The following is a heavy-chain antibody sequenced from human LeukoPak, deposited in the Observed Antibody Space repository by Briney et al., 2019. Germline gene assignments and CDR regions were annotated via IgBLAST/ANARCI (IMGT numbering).Heavy chain of an antibody. J-gene: IGHJ4*02. V-gene: IGHV4-39*07. Sequence: SETLSLTCTVSGGSISSSSYYWGWIRQPPGKGLEWIGSIYYSGSTYYNPSLKCRVTISVDTSKNQFSLKLSSVTAADTAVYYCARGRDYGNYFDYWGQGTLVTVSS. CDR3: ARGRDYGNYFDY. CDR2: IYYSGST. CDR1: GGSISSSSYY. D-gene: IGHD4-17*01.